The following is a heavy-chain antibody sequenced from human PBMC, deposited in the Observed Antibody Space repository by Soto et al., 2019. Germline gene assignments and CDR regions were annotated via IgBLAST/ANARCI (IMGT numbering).Heavy chain of an antibody. D-gene: IGHD6-13*01. CDR2: INPNSGGT. J-gene: IGHJ6*02. Sequence: ASVKVSCKASGYTFTGYYMHWVRQAPGQGLEWMGWINPNSGGTNYAQKFQGWVTMTRDTSISTAYMELSRLRSDDTAVYYCARGGIAAAGTLGDVWGQGTTVTVSS. CDR1: GYTFTGYY. CDR3: ARGGIAAAGTLGDV. V-gene: IGHV1-2*04.